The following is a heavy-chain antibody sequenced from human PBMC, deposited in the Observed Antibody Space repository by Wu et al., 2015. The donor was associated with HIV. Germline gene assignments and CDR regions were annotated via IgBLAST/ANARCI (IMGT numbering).Heavy chain of an antibody. J-gene: IGHJ1*01. Sequence: QVQLVQSGAEVRKPGSSVKVSCKASGGTFGRSGFSWVRQVPGQGFEWMGRIIPIHGAANYAQKFEGRVTITADESTSTAYMDLSSLTSEDTAVYYCAREGEEKKSDRSGYYAYLQIWGQGSQVTVSS. D-gene: IGHD3-22*01. CDR2: IIPIHGAA. V-gene: IGHV1-69*11. CDR1: GGTFGRSG. CDR3: AREGEEKKSDRSGYYAYLQI.